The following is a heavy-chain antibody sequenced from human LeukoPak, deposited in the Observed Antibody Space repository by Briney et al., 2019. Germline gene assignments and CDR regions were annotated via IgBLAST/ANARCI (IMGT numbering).Heavy chain of an antibody. V-gene: IGHV1-18*01. CDR2: ISAYNGST. CDR3: ARVYCSSTSCQYYYYYGMDV. D-gene: IGHD2-2*01. Sequence: ASVKVSCKASGYTFTSYGISWVRQAPGQGLEWMGWISAYNGSTNYAQKLQGRVTMTTDTSTSTAYMELRSLRSDDTAVYYCARVYCSSTSCQYYYYYGMDVWGQGTTVTVSS. CDR1: GYTFTSYG. J-gene: IGHJ6*02.